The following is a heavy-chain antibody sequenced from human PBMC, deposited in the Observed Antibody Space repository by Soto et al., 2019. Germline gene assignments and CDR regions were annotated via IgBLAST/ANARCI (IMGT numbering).Heavy chain of an antibody. CDR2: INPNSGGT. V-gene: IGHV1-2*02. CDR1: GYTFTGYY. J-gene: IGHJ6*02. D-gene: IGHD2-21*02. CDR3: ARTDYYYYYGMDV. Sequence: QVQLVQSGAEVKKPGASVKVSCKASGYTFTGYYMHWVRQAPGQGLEWMGWINPNSGGTNYAQKCQGRVTMTRDTSISTAYMELSRLRSDDTAVYYCARTDYYYYYGMDVWGQGTTVTVSS.